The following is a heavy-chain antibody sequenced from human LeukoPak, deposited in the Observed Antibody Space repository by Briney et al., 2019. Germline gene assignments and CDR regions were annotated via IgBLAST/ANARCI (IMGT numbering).Heavy chain of an antibody. CDR3: ARGEQLVVY. J-gene: IGHJ4*02. D-gene: IGHD6-6*01. CDR2: ISYDGGNK. V-gene: IGHV3-30-3*01. Sequence: SGRSLRLSCAASGFTFSSYALHWVRQAPGKGLEWVAVISYDGGNKYYADSVKGRFTISRDNSKNTLYLQMNSLGAEDTDVYYCARGEQLVVYWGQGTLVTVSS. CDR1: GFTFSSYA.